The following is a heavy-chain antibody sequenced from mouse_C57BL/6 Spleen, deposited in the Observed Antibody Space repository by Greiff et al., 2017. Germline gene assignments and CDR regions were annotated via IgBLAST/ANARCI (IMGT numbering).Heavy chain of an antibody. Sequence: EVKLVESGPELVKPGASVKISCKASGYSFTDYNMNWVKQSNGKSLEWIGVINPNYGTTSYNQKFKGKATLTVDQSSSTAYMQLNSLTSEDSAVYYCVNFDDGYFPFAYWGQGTLVTVSA. D-gene: IGHD2-3*01. CDR3: VNFDDGYFPFAY. CDR2: INPNYGTT. CDR1: GYSFTDYN. V-gene: IGHV1-39*01. J-gene: IGHJ3*01.